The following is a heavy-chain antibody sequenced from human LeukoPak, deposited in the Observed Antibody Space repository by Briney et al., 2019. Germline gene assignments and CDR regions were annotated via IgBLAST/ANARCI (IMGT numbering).Heavy chain of an antibody. J-gene: IGHJ4*02. Sequence: SETLSLTCGVSGGSINSTNWWSWVRPPPGEGLEWIGEVCLSGLKNYNPSHSSRDIMARDTSKNKLSLHLPSVTAADTAVYYCSRENGAFSPFGYWGQGSLVTVLS. V-gene: IGHV4/OR15-8*02. CDR3: SRENGAFSPFGY. CDR2: VCLSGLK. CDR1: GGSINSTNW. D-gene: IGHD2-8*01.